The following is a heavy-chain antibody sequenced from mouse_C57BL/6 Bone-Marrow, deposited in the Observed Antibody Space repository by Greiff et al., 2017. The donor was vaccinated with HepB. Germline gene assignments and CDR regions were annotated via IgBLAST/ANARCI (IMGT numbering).Heavy chain of an antibody. Sequence: EVQLQQSGAELVRPGASVKLSCTASGFNIKDDYMHWVKQRPEQGLEWIGWIDPENGDTEYASKFQGKATITADTSSNTAYLQLSSLTSEDTAVYYCTTTLWLPYFDYWGQGTTLTASS. D-gene: IGHD2-2*01. V-gene: IGHV14-4*01. CDR2: IDPENGDT. CDR1: GFNIKDDY. J-gene: IGHJ2*01. CDR3: TTTLWLPYFDY.